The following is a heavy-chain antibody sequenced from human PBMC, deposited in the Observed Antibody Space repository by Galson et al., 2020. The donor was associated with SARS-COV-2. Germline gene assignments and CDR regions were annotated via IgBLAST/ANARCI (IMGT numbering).Heavy chain of an antibody. D-gene: IGHD4-4*01. J-gene: IGHJ5*02. CDR2: ISPTSTYI. CDR3: ARGASKFDP. V-gene: IGHV3-11*05. Sequence: GGSLSLSCVASGFSFSEHYMHWIRQAPGKGLEWIADISPTSTYIDYADSVKGRFTLARDNGKNSVYLQMGSLRAEDTAVYYCARGASKFDPWGQGTLVTVSS. CDR1: GFSFSEHY.